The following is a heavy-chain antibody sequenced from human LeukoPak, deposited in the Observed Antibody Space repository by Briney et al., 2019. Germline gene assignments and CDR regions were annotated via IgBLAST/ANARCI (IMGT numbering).Heavy chain of an antibody. CDR1: GFGFSTNP. D-gene: IGHD3-3*02. CDR2: ISPDKT. CDR3: VKEHVDRAFTRSFEI. Sequence: GGSLRLSCAASGFGFSTNPMSWVRQAPGKGLEWVSAISPDKTYYADSVKGRLTISRDNYKNTVDLHMNSPRAEDTAIYYCVKEHVDRAFTRSFEIWGQGIVVTVSS. J-gene: IGHJ3*02. V-gene: IGHV3-23*01.